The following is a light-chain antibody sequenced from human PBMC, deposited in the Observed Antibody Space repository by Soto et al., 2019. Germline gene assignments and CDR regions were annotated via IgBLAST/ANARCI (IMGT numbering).Light chain of an antibody. Sequence: QSALTQPASVSGSPGQSITISCTGTSSDVGGYNFVSWYQQHPGKAPKLMLYNVYDRPSGISHRFSGSRSGNTASLTISGLQAEDGAHYYCNSYTSSSTLVFGGGTNLTVL. CDR2: NVY. CDR1: SSDVGGYNF. CDR3: NSYTSSSTLV. V-gene: IGLV2-14*03. J-gene: IGLJ2*01.